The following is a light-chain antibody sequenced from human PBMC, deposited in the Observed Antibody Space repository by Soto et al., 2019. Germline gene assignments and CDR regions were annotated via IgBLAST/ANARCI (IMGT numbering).Light chain of an antibody. J-gene: IGLJ2*01. CDR2: EVS. CDR3: SSYTSSSTQVV. CDR1: SSDVGGYNY. Sequence: QYALTQPASVFGSPGQSITISCTRTSSDVGGYNYVSWYQQHPGKAPKLMIYEVSNRPSGVSNRFSGSKSGNTASLTISGLQAEDEADYYCSSYTSSSTQVVFGGGTKLTVL. V-gene: IGLV2-14*01.